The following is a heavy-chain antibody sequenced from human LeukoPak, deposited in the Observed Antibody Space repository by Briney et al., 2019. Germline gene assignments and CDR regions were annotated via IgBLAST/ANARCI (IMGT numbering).Heavy chain of an antibody. CDR1: GGSISSYY. CDR3: ARDSIADLNYYYYGMDV. V-gene: IGHV4-59*01. D-gene: IGHD6-6*01. J-gene: IGHJ6*02. CDR2: IYYSGST. Sequence: PSETLSLTCTVSGGSISSYYWSWIRQPPGKGLEWIGYIYYSGSTNYNPSLKSRVTISVDTSKNQFSLKLGSVTAADTAVYYCARDSIADLNYYYYGMDVWGQGTTVTVSS.